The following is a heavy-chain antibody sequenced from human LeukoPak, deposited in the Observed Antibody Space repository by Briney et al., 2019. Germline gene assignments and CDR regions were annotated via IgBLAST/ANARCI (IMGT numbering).Heavy chain of an antibody. CDR3: ARYCSGGSCPTTGAFDI. Sequence: SETLSLTCTVSGGSISSYYWSWIRQPAGKGLEWIGRIYTSGSTNYNPSLKSRVTISVDTSKNQFSLKLSSVTAADTAVYYCARYCSGGSCPTTGAFDIWGQGTMVTVSS. CDR1: GGSISSYY. V-gene: IGHV4-4*07. CDR2: IYTSGST. D-gene: IGHD2-15*01. J-gene: IGHJ3*02.